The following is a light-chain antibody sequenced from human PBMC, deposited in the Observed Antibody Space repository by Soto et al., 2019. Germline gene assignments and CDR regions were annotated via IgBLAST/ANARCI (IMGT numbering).Light chain of an antibody. Sequence: SAYVGDRVTITCRANQGISNSLAWYQQKPGKVTKLLIYAASSLQSGVPSRFRGSGSGTEFTLTISSLQPEDFATYYCQSYNTDRPTFGQGTRLEIK. J-gene: IGKJ5*01. CDR3: QSYNTDRPT. CDR1: QGISNS. V-gene: IGKV1-27*01. CDR2: AAS.